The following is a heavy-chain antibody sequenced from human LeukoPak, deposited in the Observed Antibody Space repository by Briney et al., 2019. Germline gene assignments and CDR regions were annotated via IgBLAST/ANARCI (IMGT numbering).Heavy chain of an antibody. J-gene: IGHJ4*02. CDR2: TIPIFGTA. V-gene: IGHV1-69*05. CDR3: ARESVDAEMVLGY. D-gene: IGHD3-10*01. Sequence: SVKVSCKASGGTFSDYVIGWVRQAPGQGLEWMGGTIPIFGTANYAQKFQGRVTITTDESTSTAYMEVRSLRSEDTAVYYCARESVDAEMVLGYWGQGTQVTVSS. CDR1: GGTFSDYV.